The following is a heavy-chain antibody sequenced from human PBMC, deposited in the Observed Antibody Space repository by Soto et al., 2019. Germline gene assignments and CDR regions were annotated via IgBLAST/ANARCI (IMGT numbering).Heavy chain of an antibody. CDR2: IYYSGST. CDR3: ARGRDTLSFDC. V-gene: IGHV4-59*01. J-gene: IGHJ4*02. Sequence: SETLSLTCTVSVGSISSYYWSWIRQPPGKGLEWIGYIYYSGSTNYNPSLKSRVTISVDTSKNQFSLKLSSVTAADTAVYYCARGRDTLSFDCWGQGTLVTVSS. D-gene: IGHD3-16*02. CDR1: VGSISSYY.